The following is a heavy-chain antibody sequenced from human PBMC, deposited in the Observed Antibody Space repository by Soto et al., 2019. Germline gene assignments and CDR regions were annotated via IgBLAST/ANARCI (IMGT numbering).Heavy chain of an antibody. CDR2: INHSGST. D-gene: IGHD2-2*01. CDR1: GGSFSGYY. CDR3: ARGIVCSTFCGLDS. V-gene: IGHV4-34*01. Sequence: SETLSLTCAVYGGSFSGYYWSWIRQPPGKGLEWIGEINHSGSTNYNPSLKSRVTISVDTSRNQFSLKLSSVTAADTAVYYCARGIVCSTFCGLDSWGKETLVTLSS. J-gene: IGHJ4*02.